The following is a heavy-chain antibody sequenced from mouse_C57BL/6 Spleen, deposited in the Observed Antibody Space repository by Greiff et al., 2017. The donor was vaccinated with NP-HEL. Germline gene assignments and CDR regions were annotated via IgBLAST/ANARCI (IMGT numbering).Heavy chain of an antibody. V-gene: IGHV1-82*01. CDR3: ANYYGSSYDYFDY. CDR1: GYAFSSSW. J-gene: IGHJ2*01. Sequence: VMLVESGPELVKPGASVKISCKASGYAFSSSWMNWVKQRPGKGLEWIGRIYPGDGDTNYNGKFKGKATLTADKSSSTAYMQLSSLTSEDSAVYFCANYYGSSYDYFDYWGQGTTLTVSS. D-gene: IGHD1-1*01. CDR2: IYPGDGDT.